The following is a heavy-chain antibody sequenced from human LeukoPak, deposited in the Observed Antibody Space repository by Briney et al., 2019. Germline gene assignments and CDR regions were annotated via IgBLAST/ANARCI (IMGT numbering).Heavy chain of an antibody. CDR3: AREGVIVVVPAANYYYYGMDV. V-gene: IGHV1-18*01. J-gene: IGHJ6*02. D-gene: IGHD2-2*01. CDR1: VYTFTSYG. Sequence: ASVTVSCKASVYTFTSYGISGVRQAPGQGLAWVGWISAYNGNTNYAQKLQGRVTMTTDTSTSTAYMELRSLRSDDTAVYYCAREGVIVVVPAANYYYYGMDVWGQGTTVTVSS. CDR2: ISAYNGNT.